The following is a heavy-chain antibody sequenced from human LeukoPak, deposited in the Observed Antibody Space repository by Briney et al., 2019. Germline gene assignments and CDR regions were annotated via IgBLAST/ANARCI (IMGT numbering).Heavy chain of an antibody. CDR2: ISYDGSNK. D-gene: IGHD4-17*01. CDR3: ARVAYGALPDY. Sequence: GGSLRLSCAASGFTFSSYAMHWVRQAPGKGLEWVAVISYDGSNKYYADSVKGRFTISRDNSKNTPYLQMNSLRAEDTAVYYCARVAYGALPDYWGQGTLVTVSS. CDR1: GFTFSSYA. J-gene: IGHJ4*02. V-gene: IGHV3-30-3*01.